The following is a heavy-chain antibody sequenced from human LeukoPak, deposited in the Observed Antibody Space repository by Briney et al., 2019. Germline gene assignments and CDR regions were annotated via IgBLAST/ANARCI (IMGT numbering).Heavy chain of an antibody. CDR1: GGTFSSYA. CDR3: ARAIDLGYCSGGSCYPFDY. CDR2: IIPILGIA. V-gene: IGHV1-69*04. Sequence: SVKVSCKASGGTFSSYAISWVRQAPGQGLEWMGRIIPILGIANYAQKFQGRVTITADKSTSTAYMELSSLRSEDTAVYHCARAIDLGYCSGGSCYPFDYWGQGTLVTVSS. J-gene: IGHJ4*02. D-gene: IGHD2-15*01.